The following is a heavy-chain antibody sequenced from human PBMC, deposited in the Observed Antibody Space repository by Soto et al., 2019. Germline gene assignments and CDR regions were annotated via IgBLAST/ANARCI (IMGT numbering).Heavy chain of an antibody. D-gene: IGHD3-3*01. V-gene: IGHV4-39*01. CDR1: GGSISSSSYY. CDR3: ARHPKVIFGVVNYYYYMDV. Sequence: SDTLSLTCTVSGGSISSSSYYWGWIRQPPGKGLEWIGSIYYSGSTYYNPSLKSRVTISVDTSKNQFSLKLSSVTAADTAVYYCARHPKVIFGVVNYYYYMDVWGKGTTVTVSS. J-gene: IGHJ6*03. CDR2: IYYSGST.